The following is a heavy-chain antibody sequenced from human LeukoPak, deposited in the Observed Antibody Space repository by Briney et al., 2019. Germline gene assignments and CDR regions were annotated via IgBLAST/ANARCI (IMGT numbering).Heavy chain of an antibody. CDR3: AKDTGSPYGSGSYYPGY. J-gene: IGHJ4*02. Sequence: GGSLRLSCAASGFTFDDYAMHWVRQAPGKGLEWVSLISGDGGSTYYADSVKGRFTISRDNSKNSLYLQMNSLRTEDTALYYCAKDTGSPYGSGSYYPGYWGQGTLVTVSS. CDR2: ISGDGGST. D-gene: IGHD3-10*01. CDR1: GFTFDDYA. V-gene: IGHV3-43*02.